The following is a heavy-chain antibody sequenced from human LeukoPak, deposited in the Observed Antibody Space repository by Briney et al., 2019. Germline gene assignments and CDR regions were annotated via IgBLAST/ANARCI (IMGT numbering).Heavy chain of an antibody. D-gene: IGHD2-15*01. Sequence: GGSLRLSCAASGFTFSSYEMNWVRQAPGKGLEWVSYISSNINTIYYADSVKGRFTISRDNAKNSLYLQMNSLRAEDTAVYYCARDGRGYSWGYWGQGTLVTVSS. CDR3: ARDGRGYSWGY. CDR1: GFTFSSYE. CDR2: ISSNINTI. V-gene: IGHV3-48*03. J-gene: IGHJ4*02.